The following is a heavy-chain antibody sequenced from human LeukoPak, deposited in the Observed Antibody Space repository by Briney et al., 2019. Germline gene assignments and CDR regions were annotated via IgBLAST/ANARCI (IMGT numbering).Heavy chain of an antibody. V-gene: IGHV4-61*05. D-gene: IGHD3-10*01. CDR1: GGSISSSSYY. CDR2: IYYSGST. Sequence: SETLSLTCTVSGGSISSSSYYWGWIRQPPGKGLEWIGYIYYSGSTNYNPSLKSRVTISVDTSKNQFSLKLSSVTAADTAVYYCARAQFGSGRKEGRYYYYYYMDVWGKGTTVTVSS. CDR3: ARAQFGSGRKEGRYYYYYYMDV. J-gene: IGHJ6*03.